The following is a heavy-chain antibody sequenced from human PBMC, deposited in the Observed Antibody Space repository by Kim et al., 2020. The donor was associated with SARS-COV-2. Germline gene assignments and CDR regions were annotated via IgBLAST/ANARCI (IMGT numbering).Heavy chain of an antibody. V-gene: IGHV3-48*03. D-gene: IGHD6-19*01. J-gene: IGHJ4*02. CDR1: GFTFSSYE. CDR3: ARDMSGGWTLTPDY. CDR2: ISSSGSTI. Sequence: GGSLRLSCAASGFTFSSYEMNWVRQAPGKGLEWVSYISSSGSTIYYADSVKGRFTISRDNAKNSLYLQMNSLRAEDTAVYYCARDMSGGWTLTPDYWGKGTLVTVSS.